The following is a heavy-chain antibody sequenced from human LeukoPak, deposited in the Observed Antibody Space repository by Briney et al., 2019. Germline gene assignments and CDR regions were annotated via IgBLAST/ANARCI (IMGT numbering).Heavy chain of an antibody. D-gene: IGHD4-11*01. Sequence: GGSLRLSCTASGFTFGDYAMSWIRQAPGKGLEWVGFIRSKAYGETADYAASVKGRFTISRDDSKAIAYLQMNSLKTEDTAVYHCTRDRGAYSLYDYWGQGTLVTVSP. CDR3: TRDRGAYSLYDY. J-gene: IGHJ4*02. V-gene: IGHV3-49*03. CDR2: IRSKAYGETA. CDR1: GFTFGDYA.